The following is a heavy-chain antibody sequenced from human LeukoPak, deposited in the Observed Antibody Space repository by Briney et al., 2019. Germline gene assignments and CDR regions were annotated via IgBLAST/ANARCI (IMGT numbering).Heavy chain of an antibody. D-gene: IGHD3-10*01. CDR3: ARVQNGGFDP. V-gene: IGHV3-30*02. Sequence: GGSLRLSCAASGFTFSSYGMHWVRQAPGKGLEWVAFIRYDGSNKYYADSVKGRFTISRDNSKNTLYLQMNSLRSDDTAVYYCARVQNGGFDPWGQGTLVTVSS. CDR1: GFTFSSYG. J-gene: IGHJ5*02. CDR2: IRYDGSNK.